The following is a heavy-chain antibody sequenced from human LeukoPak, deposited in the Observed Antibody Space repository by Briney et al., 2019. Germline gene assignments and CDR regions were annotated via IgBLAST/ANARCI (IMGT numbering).Heavy chain of an antibody. D-gene: IGHD6-19*01. CDR3: ASQRSGWYEGSSGSYYFDY. J-gene: IGHJ4*02. CDR1: GFNFDDYA. V-gene: IGHV3-9*01. Sequence: GRSLRLSCAASGFNFDDYAMHWVRQAPGKGLEWVSGISWNSGSIDYADSMKGRFTLSRDNAKNSLYLQMNSLRAEDTAVFYCASQRSGWYEGSSGSYYFDYWGQGTLVTVSS. CDR2: ISWNSGSI.